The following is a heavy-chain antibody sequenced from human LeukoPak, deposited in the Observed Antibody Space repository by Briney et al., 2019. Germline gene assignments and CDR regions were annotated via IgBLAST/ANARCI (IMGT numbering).Heavy chain of an antibody. J-gene: IGHJ6*02. Sequence: SETLSLTCSVSGGSISNYSWSWIRQPPGKGLEYIGHISYSGNSYYNPSLESRVTISVDTSKNQFSLKLSSVTAADTALYYCARETKRFTMVRGVRGYYYGMDVWGQGTTVIVSS. V-gene: IGHV4-59*01. CDR2: ISYSGNS. D-gene: IGHD3-10*01. CDR1: GGSISNYS. CDR3: ARETKRFTMVRGVRGYYYGMDV.